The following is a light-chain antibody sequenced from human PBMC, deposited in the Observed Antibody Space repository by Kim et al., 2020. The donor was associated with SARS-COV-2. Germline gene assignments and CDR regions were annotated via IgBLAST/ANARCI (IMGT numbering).Light chain of an antibody. Sequence: VTPKEKVTITCRARQSIGSSLHWYQQKPGQSPKLLIKYASQSFSGVPSRFSGSGSGTDFTLTINSLEAEDAATYYCHQSGSLPHTFGQGTKLEI. V-gene: IGKV6-21*01. J-gene: IGKJ2*01. CDR1: QSIGSS. CDR3: HQSGSLPHT. CDR2: YAS.